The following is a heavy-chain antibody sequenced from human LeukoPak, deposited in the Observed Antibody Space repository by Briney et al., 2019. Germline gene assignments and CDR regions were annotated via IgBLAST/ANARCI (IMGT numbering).Heavy chain of an antibody. CDR2: IKQDGGEK. CDR1: GFTFSSYW. CDR3: VMTAGPPTDH. Sequence: AGGSLRLSCAVSGFTFSSYWMNWVRQAPGKGLEWVASIKQDGGEKSYVDSVKGRFTISRDNAKNSLYLQMSSLRAEDTAVYYCVMTAGPPTDHWGQGALVTVSS. J-gene: IGHJ4*01. V-gene: IGHV3-7*01.